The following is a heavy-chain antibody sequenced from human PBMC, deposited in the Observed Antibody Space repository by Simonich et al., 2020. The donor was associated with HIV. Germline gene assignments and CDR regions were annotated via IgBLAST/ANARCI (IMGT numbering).Heavy chain of an antibody. D-gene: IGHD3-16*01. CDR3: AHSRLGGTVY. Sequence: QITLKESGPTLVKPTQTLTLTCTFSGFSLNTGGVAVAWIRQPPGKALEWLAHIYGNDDKRYKASLKSRLTITKDTTKNQVVLTMTNMDRVDTATYYCAHSRLGGTVYWGQGTLVTVSS. CDR1: GFSLNTGGVA. CDR2: IYGNDDK. V-gene: IGHV2-5*01. J-gene: IGHJ4*02.